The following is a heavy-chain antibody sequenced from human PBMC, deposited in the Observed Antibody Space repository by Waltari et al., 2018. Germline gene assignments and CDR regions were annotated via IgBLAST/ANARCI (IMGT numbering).Heavy chain of an antibody. Sequence: QVQLQQWGAGLLKPSETLSLTCAVYGGSFSGYYRSWIRQPPGKGLEWIGEINHSGSTNYNPSLKSRVTISVDTSKNQFSLKLSSVTAADTAVYYCARGRRRYCSSTSCLYYYYYGMDVWGQGTTVTVSS. CDR3: ARGRRRYCSSTSCLYYYYYGMDV. V-gene: IGHV4-34*01. J-gene: IGHJ6*02. D-gene: IGHD2-2*01. CDR1: GGSFSGYY. CDR2: INHSGST.